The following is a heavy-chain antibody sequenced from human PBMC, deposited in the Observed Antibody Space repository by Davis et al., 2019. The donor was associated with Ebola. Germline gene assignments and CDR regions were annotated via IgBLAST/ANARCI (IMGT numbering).Heavy chain of an antibody. CDR3: AKTLVREVMVYASYFDY. D-gene: IGHD2-8*01. J-gene: IGHJ4*02. V-gene: IGHV3-30*02. CDR1: GFTFNIFD. Sequence: GESLKISCAASGFTFNIFDMHWVRQAPGRGLEWVAFVRSHGSDDHYADSVKGRFTISRDNSKNTLYLQMNSLRGEDTAVYYCAKTLVREVMVYASYFDYWGQGTLVTVSS. CDR2: VRSHGSDD.